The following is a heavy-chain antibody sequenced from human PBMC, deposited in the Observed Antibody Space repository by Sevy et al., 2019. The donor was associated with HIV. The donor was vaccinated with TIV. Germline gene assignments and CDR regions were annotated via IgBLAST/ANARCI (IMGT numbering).Heavy chain of an antibody. CDR3: AKGESYYYDSSGQDAFDI. Sequence: GGSLRLSCAASGFTFSSYGMHWVRQAPGKGLEWVAVISYDGSNKYYADSVKGRFTISRDNSKNTLYLQMNSLRAEDTAVYYCAKGESYYYDSSGQDAFDIWGQGTMVTVSS. CDR2: ISYDGSNK. D-gene: IGHD3-22*01. V-gene: IGHV3-30*18. J-gene: IGHJ3*02. CDR1: GFTFSSYG.